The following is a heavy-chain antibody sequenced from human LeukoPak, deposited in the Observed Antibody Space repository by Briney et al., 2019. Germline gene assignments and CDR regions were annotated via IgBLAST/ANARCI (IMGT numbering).Heavy chain of an antibody. D-gene: IGHD2-2*01. CDR2: TRNKANSYTT. V-gene: IGHV3-72*01. CDR1: GFTFSDHY. J-gene: IGHJ3*02. CDR3: ARVRYCSSTTCRGAFDI. Sequence: GGSLRLSCAASGFTFSDHYMDWVRQAPGKRLEWVGRTRNKANSYTTEYAASVKGRFTISRADSENSLYLQMNSLKTEDTAVYYCARVRYCSSTTCRGAFDIWGQGTMVTVSS.